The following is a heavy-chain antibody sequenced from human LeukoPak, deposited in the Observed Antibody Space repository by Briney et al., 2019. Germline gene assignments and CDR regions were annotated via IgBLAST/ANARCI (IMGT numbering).Heavy chain of an antibody. CDR1: GFTFSSYW. J-gene: IGHJ4*02. V-gene: IGHV3-7*03. CDR2: IKQDGSEK. Sequence: GGSLRLSCAASGFTFSSYWMSWVRQAPGKGLEWVANIKQDGSEKYYVDSVKGRFTISRDNAKNSLYLQMNSLRAEDTAVYYSARGRRKIVVVPAATALDYWGQGTLVTVSS. CDR3: ARGRRKIVVVPAATALDY. D-gene: IGHD2-2*01.